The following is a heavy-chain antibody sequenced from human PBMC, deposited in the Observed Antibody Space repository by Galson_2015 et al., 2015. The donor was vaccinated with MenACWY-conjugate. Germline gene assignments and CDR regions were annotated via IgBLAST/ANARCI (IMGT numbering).Heavy chain of an antibody. Sequence: SLRLSCAASGFTFGTYGIHWVRQAPAKGLEWVGRIKSKTHSGTPDYAAPVNGRFTISRDDSRNTVYLEMNGLKAEDTGLYYCTTDYFGQYFFDSWGQGTPVTVSS. D-gene: IGHD2/OR15-2a*01. J-gene: IGHJ4*02. V-gene: IGHV3-15*01. CDR1: GFTFGTYG. CDR2: IKSKTHSGTP. CDR3: TTDYFGQYFFDS.